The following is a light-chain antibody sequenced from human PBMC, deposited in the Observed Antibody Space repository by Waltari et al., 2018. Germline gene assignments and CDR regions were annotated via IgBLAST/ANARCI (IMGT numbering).Light chain of an antibody. CDR2: DSS. CDR1: RDINNF. J-gene: IGKJ2*01. Sequence: DIQMTQSPSSLSASVVDRVTISCQASRDINNFLNWYQQKPGKARTLLIYDSSNLEIGVPSRCSGRGSGTHFTLTITNVQPEDVATYYCQLYDDFPPYTFGQGTKLDIK. CDR3: QLYDDFPPYT. V-gene: IGKV1-33*01.